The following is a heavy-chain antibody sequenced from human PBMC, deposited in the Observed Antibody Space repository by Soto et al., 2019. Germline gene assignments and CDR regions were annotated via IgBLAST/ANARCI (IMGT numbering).Heavy chain of an antibody. J-gene: IGHJ5*02. D-gene: IGHD6-6*01. CDR3: ARELTEYSSSPARKYNGFDP. CDR1: GYTFTGYY. CDR2: INPNSGGT. Sequence: ASVKVSCKASGYTFTGYYMHWVRQAPGQGLEWMGWINPNSGGTNYAQKFQGWVTMTRDTSISTAYMELSRLRSDDTAVYYCARELTEYSSSPARKYNGFDPWGQGTLVTVSS. V-gene: IGHV1-2*04.